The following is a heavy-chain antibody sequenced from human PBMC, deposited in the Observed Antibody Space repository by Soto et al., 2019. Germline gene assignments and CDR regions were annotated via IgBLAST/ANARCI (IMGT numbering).Heavy chain of an antibody. Sequence: PSETLSLTCTVSGGSISSYYWSWIRQPPGKGLEWIGYIYYSGSTNYNPSLKSRVTISVDTSKNQFSLKLSSVTAADTAVYYCARETTAMVTEGNWFDPWGQGTLVTVSS. CDR1: GGSISSYY. CDR3: ARETTAMVTEGNWFDP. D-gene: IGHD5-18*01. CDR2: IYYSGST. J-gene: IGHJ5*02. V-gene: IGHV4-59*01.